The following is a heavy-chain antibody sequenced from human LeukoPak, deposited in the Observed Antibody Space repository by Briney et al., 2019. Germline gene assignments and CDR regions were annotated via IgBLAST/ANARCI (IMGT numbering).Heavy chain of an antibody. D-gene: IGHD3-10*01. J-gene: IGHJ6*02. V-gene: IGHV1-2*02. CDR3: ARDPGATYYYYGMDV. CDR2: INPNSGGT. CDR1: GYTFTGYY. Sequence: RASVKVSCKASGYTFTGYYMHCVRQAPGQGLEWMGWINPNSGGTNYAQKFQGRVTMTRDTSISTAYMELSRLRSDDTAVYYCARDPGATYYYYGMDVWGQGTTVTVSS.